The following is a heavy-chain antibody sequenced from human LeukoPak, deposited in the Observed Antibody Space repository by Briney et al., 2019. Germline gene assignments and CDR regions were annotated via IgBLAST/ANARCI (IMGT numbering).Heavy chain of an antibody. CDR2: ISASGANT. D-gene: IGHD1-26*01. CDR1: RSTFSTYT. J-gene: IGHJ4*02. CDR3: AKYSGSYYYPPTWDY. V-gene: IGHV3-23*01. Sequence: PGGSLRLSRAASRSTFSTYTMSWVRQAPGKGLAWVSTISASGANTYYADSVKGRFTISRDNSKNTMYLQMNSLRADDTAVYFCAKYSGSYYYPPTWDYWGQGTLVTVSS.